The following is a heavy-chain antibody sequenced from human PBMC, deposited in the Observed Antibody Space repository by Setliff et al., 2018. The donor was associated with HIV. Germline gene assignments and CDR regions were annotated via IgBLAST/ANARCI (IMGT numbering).Heavy chain of an antibody. CDR2: IDTNTGSP. J-gene: IGHJ5*01. V-gene: IGHV7-4-1*02. D-gene: IGHD3-3*01. CDR3: ARSHYNFRSAYYTGTNWFDS. Sequence: GASVKVSCKASGYIFTDYALNWVRQAPGQGLEWVAWIDTNTGSPSYAQGFTGRFVFSSDTSVSTAYLQITSLKPEDTAVYYCARSHYNFRSAYYTGTNWFDSWGQGTLVTVSS. CDR1: GYIFTDYA.